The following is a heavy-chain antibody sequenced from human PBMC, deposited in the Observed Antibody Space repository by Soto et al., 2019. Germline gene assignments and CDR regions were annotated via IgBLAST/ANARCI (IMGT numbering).Heavy chain of an antibody. CDR2: IWYDGINK. V-gene: IGHV3-33*01. CDR1: GFTFSNNG. D-gene: IGHD2-15*01. Sequence: QVQLVESGGGVVQPGRSLRLSCAASGFTFSNNGMHWVRQAPGKGLEWVAVIWYDGINKYYADSVKGRFIISRDNSKNTVYLQRNSWRAEDRDVYYCARDRVQMVDGLDVWGQGTTVTVSS. CDR3: ARDRVQMVDGLDV. J-gene: IGHJ6*02.